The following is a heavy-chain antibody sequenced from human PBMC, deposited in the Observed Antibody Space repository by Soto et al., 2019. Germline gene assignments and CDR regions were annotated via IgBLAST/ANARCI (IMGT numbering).Heavy chain of an antibody. Sequence: SETLSLTCTVSGGSISSSSYYWGWIRQPPGKGLEWIGSIYYSGSTYYNPSLKSRVTISVDTSKNQFSLKLSSVTAADAAVYYRARQWIAENWFDPWGKGXLVTVSS. J-gene: IGHJ5*02. CDR2: IYYSGST. CDR1: GGSISSSSYY. CDR3: ARQWIAENWFDP. V-gene: IGHV4-39*01. D-gene: IGHD6-13*01.